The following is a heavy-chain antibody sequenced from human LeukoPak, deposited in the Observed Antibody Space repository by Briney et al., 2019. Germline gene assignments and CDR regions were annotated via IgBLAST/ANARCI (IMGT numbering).Heavy chain of an antibody. CDR2: IKPGGNEK. CDR1: GFTFSSYW. Sequence: PGGSLRLSCAASGFTFSSYWMTWVRQGPGKGLEWVANIKPGGNEKYYVDSVKGRFTISRDNVKNSLYLQMNSLRAGDTAIYYCATFRFLGTWGQGTMVTVSP. J-gene: IGHJ3*01. D-gene: IGHD3-3*01. V-gene: IGHV3-7*03. CDR3: ATFRFLGT.